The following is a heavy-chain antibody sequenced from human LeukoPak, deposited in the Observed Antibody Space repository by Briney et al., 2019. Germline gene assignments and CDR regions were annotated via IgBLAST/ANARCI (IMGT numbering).Heavy chain of an antibody. CDR2: ISSSSSYT. D-gene: IGHD4-17*01. CDR1: GFTFSDYY. CDR3: ARAVDGGYTIDY. V-gene: IGHV3-11*05. Sequence: PGGSLRLSCAASGFTFSDYYMSWLRQAPGKGLEWVSYISSSSSYTNYADSVKGRFTISRDNAKNSLYLQMNSLRAEDTAVYYCARAVDGGYTIDYWGQGTLVTVSS. J-gene: IGHJ4*02.